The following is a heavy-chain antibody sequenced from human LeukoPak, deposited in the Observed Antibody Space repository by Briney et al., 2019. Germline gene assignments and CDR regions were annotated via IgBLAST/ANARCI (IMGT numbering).Heavy chain of an antibody. CDR1: GGTFSSYA. J-gene: IGHJ4*02. Sequence: SVKVSCKASGGTFSSYAISWVRQAPGQGLEWMGGIIPIFGTANYAQKFQGRVAITADESTSTAYMELSSLRSEDTAVYYCARDDYYGSGSYFGDYWGQGTLVTVSS. V-gene: IGHV1-69*13. D-gene: IGHD3-10*01. CDR2: IIPIFGTA. CDR3: ARDDYYGSGSYFGDY.